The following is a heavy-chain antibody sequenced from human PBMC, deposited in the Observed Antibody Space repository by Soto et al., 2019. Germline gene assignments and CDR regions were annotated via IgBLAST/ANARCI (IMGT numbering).Heavy chain of an antibody. CDR2: ISKDGNVK. D-gene: IGHD2-8*02. J-gene: IGHJ4*02. Sequence: GGSLRLSCAASGFTFSSYGMHWVRQAPGKGLEWVAVISKDGNVKYYAESVKGRFTISRDNSKNKLYLQMNSLGAEDTAAYYCTGEVASGYWGQGTLVTVSS. CDR1: GFTFSSYG. V-gene: IGHV3-30*03. CDR3: TGEVASGY.